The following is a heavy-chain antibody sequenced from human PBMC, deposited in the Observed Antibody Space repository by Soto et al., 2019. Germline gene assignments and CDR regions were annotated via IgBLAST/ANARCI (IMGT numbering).Heavy chain of an antibody. CDR3: ARTSGYYFYDY. CDR1: GYTFTSYA. D-gene: IGHD3-22*01. V-gene: IGHV1-3*01. CDR2: INAGNGNT. Sequence: ASVQVSCKASGYTFTSYAMHWVRQAPGQRLEWMGWINAGNGNTKYSQKFQGRVTITRDASASTAYMELSSLRSEDTAVYYCARTSGYYFYDYWGQGTLVTVSS. J-gene: IGHJ4*02.